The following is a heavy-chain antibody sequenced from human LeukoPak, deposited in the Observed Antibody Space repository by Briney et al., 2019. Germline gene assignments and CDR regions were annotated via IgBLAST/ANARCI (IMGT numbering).Heavy chain of an antibody. Sequence: ASVKVSCKVSGYSFTSNYIHWVRQAPGQGLEWMGMIYARDGSTSYAQRFQDRVTVTRDTSTSTVHMELSGLRSEDTAVYYCARDQEGFDYWGQGTLVTVSS. CDR3: ARDQEGFDY. CDR2: IYARDGST. CDR1: GYSFTSNY. V-gene: IGHV1-46*01. J-gene: IGHJ4*02.